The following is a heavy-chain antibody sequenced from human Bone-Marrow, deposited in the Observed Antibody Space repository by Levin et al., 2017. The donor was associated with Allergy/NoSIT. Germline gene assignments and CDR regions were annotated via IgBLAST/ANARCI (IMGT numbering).Heavy chain of an antibody. CDR2: IGGDNYTK. Sequence: GGSLRLSCDASGFTFSSYGIIWVRQAPGKGLEWVSYIGGDNYTKYYADSVKGRFTISRDNVKKSLYLQMNSLRGEDTAVYYCAREGSWSSTWLGKYYVDYWGQGTLVSVSS. D-gene: IGHD6-13*01. CDR3: AREGSWSSTWLGKYYVDY. J-gene: IGHJ4*02. CDR1: GFTFSSYG. V-gene: IGHV3-48*01.